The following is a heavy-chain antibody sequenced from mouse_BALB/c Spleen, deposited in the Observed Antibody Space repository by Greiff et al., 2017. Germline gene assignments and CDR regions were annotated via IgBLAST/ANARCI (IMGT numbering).Heavy chain of an antibody. CDR3: ARGGLLRLSYFDY. CDR1: GYTFTSYW. Sequence: QVQLQQPGAELVKPGAPVKLSCKASGYTFTSYWMNWVKQRPGRGLEWIGRIDPSDSETHYNQKFKDKATLTVDKSSSTAYIQLSSLTSEDSAVYYCARGGLLRLSYFDYWGQGTTLTVSS. V-gene: IGHV1-69*02. J-gene: IGHJ2*01. CDR2: IDPSDSET. D-gene: IGHD1-2*01.